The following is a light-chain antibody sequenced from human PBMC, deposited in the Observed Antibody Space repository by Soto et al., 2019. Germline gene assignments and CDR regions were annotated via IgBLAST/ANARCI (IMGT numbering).Light chain of an antibody. Sequence: EIVMTQSAASLSVSPGERATLSCRASQSVSSNLAWYQQKPGQAPRLLIYGASTRATGIPARFSGSGSGTEFTLTISSLQSEDFAVYYCQQYNNWPPVTFGPGTKVDIK. V-gene: IGKV3-15*01. CDR1: QSVSSN. CDR3: QQYNNWPPVT. CDR2: GAS. J-gene: IGKJ3*01.